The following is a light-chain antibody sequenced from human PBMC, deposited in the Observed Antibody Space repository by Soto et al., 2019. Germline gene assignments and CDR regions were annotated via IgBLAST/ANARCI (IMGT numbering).Light chain of an antibody. CDR3: QHYGSSLVGT. Sequence: EIVLTQSPGTLSLSPGERATLSCRASQSISSSYLAWYQQKPGQAPRLLIYGASSRATGIPDRFSDSGSGTDFTLTISRLEPEDFAVDYCQHYGSSLVGTFGQGTRLEIK. CDR1: QSISSSY. J-gene: IGKJ2*02. CDR2: GAS. V-gene: IGKV3-20*01.